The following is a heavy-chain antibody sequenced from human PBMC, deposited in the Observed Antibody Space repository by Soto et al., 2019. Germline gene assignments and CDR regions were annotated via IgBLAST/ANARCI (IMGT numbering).Heavy chain of an antibody. Sequence: ASVKVSCKASGYTFTGYYMHWVRQAPGQGLEWMGWINPNSGGTNYAQKFQGRVTMTRDTPISTAYMELSRLRSDDTAVYYCARTTMVRGVSPCYYGMDVWGQGTTVTVSS. V-gene: IGHV1-2*02. J-gene: IGHJ6*02. D-gene: IGHD3-10*01. CDR1: GYTFTGYY. CDR2: INPNSGGT. CDR3: ARTTMVRGVSPCYYGMDV.